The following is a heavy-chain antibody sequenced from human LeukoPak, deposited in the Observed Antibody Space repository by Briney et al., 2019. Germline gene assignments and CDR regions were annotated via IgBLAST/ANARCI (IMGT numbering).Heavy chain of an antibody. CDR3: AKDKEWISYYYMDV. D-gene: IGHD3-3*01. V-gene: IGHV3-23*01. CDR2: ISGSGGST. J-gene: IGHJ6*03. Sequence: PGGSLRLSCAASGFTFSSYAMSWVRQAPGKGLEWASAISGSGGSTYYADSVKGRFTISRDNSKNTLYLQMNSLRAEDTAVYYCAKDKEWISYYYMDVWGKGTTVTVSS. CDR1: GFTFSSYA.